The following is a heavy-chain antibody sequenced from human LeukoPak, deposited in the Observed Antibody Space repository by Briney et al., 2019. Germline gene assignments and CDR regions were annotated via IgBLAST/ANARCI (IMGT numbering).Heavy chain of an antibody. J-gene: IGHJ4*02. V-gene: IGHV1-69*04. Sequence: ASVKLSCKASGGTFSSYAISWVRQAPGQGLEWMGRIIPIPGIASYAQKFQGRVTITADKSTSTAYMELSSLRSEDTAVYYCARAGDYDAYWGQGTLVTVSS. D-gene: IGHD4-17*01. CDR1: GGTFSSYA. CDR3: ARAGDYDAY. CDR2: IIPIPGIA.